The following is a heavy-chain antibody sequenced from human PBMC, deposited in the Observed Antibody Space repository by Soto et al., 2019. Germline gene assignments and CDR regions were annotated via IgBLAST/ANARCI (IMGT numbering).Heavy chain of an antibody. Sequence: QVQLVQSGAEVKKPGASVKVSCKASGYTFTTCAIHWVRQAPGQRLAWVGWINAGNGNTQYSQKFQCRVTITTDTSASTAHMELSSLRSDDTAVYYGARDDAVAGNINFDHWGQGTLVTV. J-gene: IGHJ4*02. CDR3: ARDDAVAGNINFDH. CDR1: GYTFTTCA. D-gene: IGHD6-19*01. V-gene: IGHV1-3*01. CDR2: INAGNGNT.